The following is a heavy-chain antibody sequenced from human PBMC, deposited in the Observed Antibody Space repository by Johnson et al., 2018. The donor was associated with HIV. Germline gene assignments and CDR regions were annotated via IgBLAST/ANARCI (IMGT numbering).Heavy chain of an antibody. D-gene: IGHD2-21*01. CDR1: GITFSDYY. CDR2: ISSRGNTI. Sequence: QVQLVESGGGLVKPGGSLRLSCAASGITFSDYYMSWIRQAPGQGLEWVSYISSRGNTIYYADSVKGRVTISRDNAQNSLYLQMNSMSAEDTAVYYCARDKVRGAFDIWGQGTMVTISS. CDR3: ARDKVRGAFDI. V-gene: IGHV3-11*04. J-gene: IGHJ3*02.